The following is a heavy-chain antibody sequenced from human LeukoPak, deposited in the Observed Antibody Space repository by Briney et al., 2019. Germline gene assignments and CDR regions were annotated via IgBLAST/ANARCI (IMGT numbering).Heavy chain of an antibody. CDR2: IWYDGSNK. J-gene: IGHJ3*02. V-gene: IGHV3-33*01. Sequence: GGSLRLSCAASGFTFSSYGMHWVRQAPGKGLEWVAVIWYDGSNKYYADSVKGRSTISRDNSKNTLYLQMNSLRAEDTAVYYCARDRGQWLVLDAFDTWGQGTMVTVSS. CDR1: GFTFSSYG. D-gene: IGHD6-19*01. CDR3: ARDRGQWLVLDAFDT.